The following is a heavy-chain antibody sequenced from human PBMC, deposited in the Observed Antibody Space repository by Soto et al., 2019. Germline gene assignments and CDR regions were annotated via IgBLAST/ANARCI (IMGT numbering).Heavy chain of an antibody. CDR3: ARGSSGRYYYYGMDV. CDR1: GFTFSSYA. Sequence: GGSLRLSCAASGFTFSSYAMHWVRQAPGKGLEWVAVISYDGSNKYYADSVKGRFTISRDNSKNTLYLQMNSLRAEDTAVYYCARGSSGRYYYYGMDVWGQGTTVTVSS. CDR2: ISYDGSNK. J-gene: IGHJ6*02. V-gene: IGHV3-30-3*01. D-gene: IGHD6-19*01.